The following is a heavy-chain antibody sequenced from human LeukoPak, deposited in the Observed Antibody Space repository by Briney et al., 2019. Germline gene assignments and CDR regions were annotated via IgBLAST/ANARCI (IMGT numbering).Heavy chain of an antibody. J-gene: IGHJ4*02. D-gene: IGHD2-2*01. Sequence: SETLSLTCTVSGGSLKNYYWSWIRQPPGKGLEWIGYINDNGNSDYNPSLESRVTISVDTSKNHFSLRLSSVTAADSAVYYCARDSFEYVRGIISDSGGQEILVTVS. CDR1: GGSLKNYY. CDR3: ARDSFEYVRGIISDS. V-gene: IGHV4-59*12. CDR2: INDNGNS.